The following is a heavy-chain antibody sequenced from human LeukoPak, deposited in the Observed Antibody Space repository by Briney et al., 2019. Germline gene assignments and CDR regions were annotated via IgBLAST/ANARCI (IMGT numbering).Heavy chain of an antibody. CDR2: ICSSGST. CDR1: GCSFSSYC. D-gene: IGHD6-13*01. Sequence: PSATLSLTCTASGCSFSSYCLSWIRQPPGKGLDWIGYICSSGSTNNNPCLKSRVNIPVDRSKNQFSLNLSPVTAADTAVYHFAGTIAAANTVRTFDLWG. J-gene: IGHJ3*01. V-gene: IGHV4-59*01. CDR3: AGTIAAANTVRTFDL.